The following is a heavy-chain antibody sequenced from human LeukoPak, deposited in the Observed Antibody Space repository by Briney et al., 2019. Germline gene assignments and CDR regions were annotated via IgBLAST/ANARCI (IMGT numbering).Heavy chain of an antibody. D-gene: IGHD7-27*01. J-gene: IGHJ4*02. CDR1: GFTLSSYA. CDR3: ARESQTGVDY. V-gene: IGHV3-64*01. Sequence: GGSLRLSCAASGFTLSSYAMHWVRQAPGKGLEYVSVISSNGGSTYYANSVKGRFTISRDNSKNTLNLQMGSLRADDMAVYYCARESQTGVDYWGQGTLVTVSS. CDR2: ISSNGGST.